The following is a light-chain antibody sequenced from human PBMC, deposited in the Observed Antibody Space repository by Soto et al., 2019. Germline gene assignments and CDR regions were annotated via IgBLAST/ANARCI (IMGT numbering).Light chain of an antibody. J-gene: IGKJ5*01. CDR3: QQLHSYPFT. V-gene: IGKV1-9*01. CDR2: AAT. CDR1: QGVSSS. Sequence: IQLTQSPPSLSASVGERVTITCRASQGVSSSLAWYHQQPGKAPKLLIYAATTLQSGVPSRFSGSGSGTDFTLSINSLQPEDFATYYCQQLHSYPFTFGQGTRLEIK.